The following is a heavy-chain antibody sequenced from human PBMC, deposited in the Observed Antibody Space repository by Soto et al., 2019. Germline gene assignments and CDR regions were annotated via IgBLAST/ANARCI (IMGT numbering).Heavy chain of an antibody. V-gene: IGHV3-48*03. CDR3: ARDGYSYGSPFDY. CDR1: GFTFSSYG. J-gene: IGHJ4*02. Sequence: GGSLRLSGAASGFTFSSYGMNWVRQSPGKGLEWVSYISTSGDTKYYADSVKGRFTISRDNAKNSVYLQMNSLRAEDTAVYYCARDGYSYGSPFDYWGQGTLVTVSS. D-gene: IGHD5-18*01. CDR2: ISTSGDTK.